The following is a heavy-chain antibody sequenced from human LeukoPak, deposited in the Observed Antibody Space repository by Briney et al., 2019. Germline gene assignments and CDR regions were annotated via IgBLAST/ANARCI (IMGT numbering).Heavy chain of an antibody. D-gene: IGHD3-22*01. CDR3: ARVEGYYDG. CDR1: GFTFSSSA. CDR2: ISSSSSTI. V-gene: IGHV3-48*01. Sequence: GGSLRLSCAASGFTFSSSAMSWVRQAPGKGLEWVSYISSSSSTIYYADSVKGRFTISRDNAKNSLYLQMNSLRAEDTAVYYCARVEGYYDGWGQGTLVTVSS. J-gene: IGHJ4*02.